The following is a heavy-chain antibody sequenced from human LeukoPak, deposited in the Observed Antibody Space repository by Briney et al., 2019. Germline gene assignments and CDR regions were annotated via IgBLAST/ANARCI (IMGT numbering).Heavy chain of an antibody. J-gene: IGHJ6*02. CDR1: GDSISSNNYY. D-gene: IGHD3-10*01. CDR3: ARDSGGIL. V-gene: IGHV4-61*02. CDR2: IYTSGST. Sequence: SQTLSLTCTVSGDSISSNNYYWSWIRQPAGKALEWIGRIYTSGSTNYNPSLKSRVTISVDTSKNQFSLKLSSVTAADAAVYYCARDSGGILWGQGTTVTVSS.